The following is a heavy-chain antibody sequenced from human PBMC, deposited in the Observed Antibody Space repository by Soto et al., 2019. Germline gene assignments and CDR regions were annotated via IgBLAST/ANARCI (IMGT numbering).Heavy chain of an antibody. V-gene: IGHV4-4*07. Sequence: SETLSLTCTVSGGSISSYYWSWIRQPAGKGLEWIGRIYSSGSTNYNPSLKSRVTMSGDTSKTQFSLKLSSVTAADTAVYYCAIGGDPGGGDAFDIWGQGTMVTVSS. J-gene: IGHJ3*02. CDR3: AIGGDPGGGDAFDI. CDR2: IYSSGST. CDR1: GGSISSYY. D-gene: IGHD4-17*01.